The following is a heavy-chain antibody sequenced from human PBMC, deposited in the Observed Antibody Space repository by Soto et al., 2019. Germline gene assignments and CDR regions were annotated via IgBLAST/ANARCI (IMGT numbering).Heavy chain of an antibody. Sequence: LETLSLTCAVFGGSFSGYYWSWIRQPPGKGLEWIGEINHRGSTYYNPSLKSRVTISVDTSKNQFSLKLSSVTAADTAVYYCARHAYYGDYVDYWGQGTLVTVSS. CDR2: INHRGST. CDR3: ARHAYYGDYVDY. D-gene: IGHD4-17*01. CDR1: GGSFSGYY. V-gene: IGHV4-34*01. J-gene: IGHJ4*02.